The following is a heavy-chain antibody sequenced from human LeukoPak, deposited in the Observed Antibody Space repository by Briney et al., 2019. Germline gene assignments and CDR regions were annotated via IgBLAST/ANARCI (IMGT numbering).Heavy chain of an antibody. D-gene: IGHD3-3*01. V-gene: IGHV5-51*01. CDR2: IYPGDSDT. CDR3: AREAITIFGLVRTQTTKGPHRFDP. CDR1: GYSFTSYW. J-gene: IGHJ5*02. Sequence: GESLKISCKGSGYSFTSYWIGWVRQMPGKGLEWMGIIYPGDSDTRYSPSFQGQVTISADKSISTAYLQWSSLKASDTAMYYCAREAITIFGLVRTQTTKGPHRFDPWGQGTLVTVSS.